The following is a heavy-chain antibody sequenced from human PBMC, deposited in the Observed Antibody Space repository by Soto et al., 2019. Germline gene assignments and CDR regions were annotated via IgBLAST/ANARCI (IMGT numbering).Heavy chain of an antibody. J-gene: IGHJ6*02. CDR1: GFTFSSYE. CDR3: ARDGTNESYYYYGMDV. CDR2: ISSSGSTI. V-gene: IGHV3-48*03. Sequence: GGSLSLSCAASGFTFSSYEMNWVRQAPGKGLEWVSYISSSGSTIYYADSVKGRFTISRDNAKKSLYLQMNRLRAEDTAVYYCARDGTNESYYYYGMDVWGPGTTVTVYS. D-gene: IGHD1-1*01.